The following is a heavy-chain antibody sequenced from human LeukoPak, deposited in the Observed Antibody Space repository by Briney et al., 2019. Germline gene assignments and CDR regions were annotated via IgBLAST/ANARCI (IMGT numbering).Heavy chain of an antibody. CDR2: IIPIFGTA. Sequence: PVKVSCKASGGTFSSYAISWVRQAPGQGLEWMGGIIPIFGTANYAQKFQGRVTITADESTSTAYMELSSLRSEDTAVYYCARVNDCSGGSCYPDFDYWGQGTLVTVSS. J-gene: IGHJ4*02. CDR1: GGTFSSYA. CDR3: ARVNDCSGGSCYPDFDY. V-gene: IGHV1-69*13. D-gene: IGHD2-15*01.